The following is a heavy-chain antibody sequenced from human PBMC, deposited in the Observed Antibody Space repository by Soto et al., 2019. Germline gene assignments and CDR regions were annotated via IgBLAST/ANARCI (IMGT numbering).Heavy chain of an antibody. CDR2: TFHSGRT. CDR1: GGSVSSGSYY. V-gene: IGHV4-61*01. D-gene: IGHD2-15*01. J-gene: IGHJ6*02. Sequence: LSLTCTVSGGSVSSGSYYWTWIRQPPGRGLEWIGYTFHSGRTNYNPSLKSRVTILVDTSRNRFPLKLSSVTAADTAVYYCARGCSGGSCYSGVVGMDVWGQGTTVTVSS. CDR3: ARGCSGGSCYSGVVGMDV.